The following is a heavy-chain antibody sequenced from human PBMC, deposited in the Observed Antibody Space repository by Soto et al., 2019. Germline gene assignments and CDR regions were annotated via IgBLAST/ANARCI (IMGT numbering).Heavy chain of an antibody. J-gene: IGHJ5*02. Sequence: QVQLVQSGAEVKKSGASVKVSCKASGYTFTSYDINWVPQATGQGLEWMGWMNPNSGNTGYAQKFQGRVTMTRNTSISTAYMELSSLRYEDTAVYYCARERSAAGTGWFDPWGQGTLVTVSS. CDR3: ARERSAAGTGWFDP. CDR1: GYTFTSYD. V-gene: IGHV1-8*01. D-gene: IGHD6-13*01. CDR2: MNPNSGNT.